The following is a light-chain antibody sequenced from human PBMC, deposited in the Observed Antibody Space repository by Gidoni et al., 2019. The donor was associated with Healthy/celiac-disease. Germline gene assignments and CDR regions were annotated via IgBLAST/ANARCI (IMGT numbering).Light chain of an antibody. J-gene: IGLJ2*01. CDR1: SGSVSTSYY. CDR2: STN. Sequence: QTVVTQEPSFSVSPGWTVTLTCGLRSGSVSTSYYPSWYQQTPDQAPRTLIYSTNTRSSGVPDRFSGSILGNKAALTITGAQADDESDYYCVLYMGSGTVVFGGGTKLTVL. V-gene: IGLV8-61*01. CDR3: VLYMGSGTVV.